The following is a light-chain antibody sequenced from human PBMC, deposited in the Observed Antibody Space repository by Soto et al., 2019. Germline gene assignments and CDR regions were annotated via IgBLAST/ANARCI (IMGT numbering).Light chain of an antibody. CDR3: QQTFSTYVS. CDR1: QTISSY. Sequence: DIQMTQFPSSLSASVGDRVTITCRASQTISSYLHWYQLKPGQAPKLLIYAASSLQSGVPSRFSGSGSGTELTLTISSLQPEDFATYFCQQTFSTYVSFGGGTKVEIK. V-gene: IGKV1-39*01. J-gene: IGKJ4*01. CDR2: AAS.